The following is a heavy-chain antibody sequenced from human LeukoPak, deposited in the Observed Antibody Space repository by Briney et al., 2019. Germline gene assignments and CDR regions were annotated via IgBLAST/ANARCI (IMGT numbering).Heavy chain of an antibody. V-gene: IGHV4-4*07. CDR2: IYTSGST. D-gene: IGHD3-22*01. J-gene: IGHJ3*02. Sequence: SSETLSLTRTVSGGSISSYYWSWIRQPAGKGLEWIGRIYTSGSTNYNPSLKSRVTMSVDTSKNQFSLKLSSVTAADTAVYYCARWYYDSSGYYLNASDIWGQGTMVTVSS. CDR1: GGSISSYY. CDR3: ARWYYDSSGYYLNASDI.